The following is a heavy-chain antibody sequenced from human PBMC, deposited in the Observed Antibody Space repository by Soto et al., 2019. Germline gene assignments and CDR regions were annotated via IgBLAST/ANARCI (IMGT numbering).Heavy chain of an antibody. CDR2: IFPSDSDT. V-gene: IGHV5-51*01. CDR1: GYRFTSYW. CDR3: ARKDKSGYFNWFDS. Sequence: LGESLKISCRTSGYRFTSYWIAWVRQMPGKGLEWMGIIFPSDSDTRYSPSFQGQVTISADRSTSTVFLQWASLKASDTAVYFCARKDKSGYFNWFDSWGQGTLVTVSS. J-gene: IGHJ5*01. D-gene: IGHD3-22*01.